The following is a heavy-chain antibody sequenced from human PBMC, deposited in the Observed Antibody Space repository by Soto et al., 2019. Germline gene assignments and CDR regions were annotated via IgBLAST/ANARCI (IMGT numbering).Heavy chain of an antibody. Sequence: ASVKVSCKASGYSLTSFGISWVRQAPGQGLEWMGWISGYNGNTNYAQKLQGRVTMTTDTSTSTADMEMRSLRSDDTAVYYCAQLTIGWGGTRPRPRPYGMEAWGKGTRAPASS. CDR2: ISGYNGNT. CDR1: GYSLTSFG. J-gene: IGHJ6*04. CDR3: AQLTIGWGGTRPRPRPYGMEA. V-gene: IGHV1-18*04. D-gene: IGHD2-15*01.